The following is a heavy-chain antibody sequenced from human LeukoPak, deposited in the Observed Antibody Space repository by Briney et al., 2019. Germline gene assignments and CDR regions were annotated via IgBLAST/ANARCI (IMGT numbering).Heavy chain of an antibody. CDR1: GITFSSHW. D-gene: IGHD1-1*01. CDR3: AKDGTGTSDY. Sequence: SGGSLRLSCAASGITFSSHWMSWVRQAAGKGLEWVANIKQDGSEKYYVDSVKGRFTISRDNAKNSLYLQMNSLRAEDTAVYYCAKDGTGTSDYWGQGTLVTVSS. J-gene: IGHJ4*02. CDR2: IKQDGSEK. V-gene: IGHV3-7*01.